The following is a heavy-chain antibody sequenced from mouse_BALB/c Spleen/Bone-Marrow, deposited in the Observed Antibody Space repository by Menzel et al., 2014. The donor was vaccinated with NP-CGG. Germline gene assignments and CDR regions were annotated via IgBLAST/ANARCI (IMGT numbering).Heavy chain of an antibody. V-gene: IGHV1-7*01. CDR1: GHTFTSYW. Sequence: QVQLQQSGAELAKPGASVKMSCKASGHTFTSYWMHWVKQRPGQGLEWIGYINPSTGYTEYNQKFKDKATLTADKSSSTACMQLSSLTSEDSAAYYCARYDGYEAYWGQGTLVTVSA. CDR2: INPSTGYT. CDR3: ARYDGYEAY. J-gene: IGHJ3*01. D-gene: IGHD2-3*01.